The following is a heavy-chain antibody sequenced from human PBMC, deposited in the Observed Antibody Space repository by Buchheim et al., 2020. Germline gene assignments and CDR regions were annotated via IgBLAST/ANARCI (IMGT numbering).Heavy chain of an antibody. CDR1: GFTFSNYG. J-gene: IGHJ4*02. D-gene: IGHD5/OR15-5a*01. Sequence: QVQLVESGGGVVQPGRSLRLSCAASGFTFSNYGMHWVRQAPGKGLEWVAVISSDGGGKYYADSVKGRFTISRAKSNNTLYLQMNSLRSEDTAVYYCANSFYSYLDYWGQGTL. CDR3: ANSFYSYLDY. V-gene: IGHV3-30*18. CDR2: ISSDGGGK.